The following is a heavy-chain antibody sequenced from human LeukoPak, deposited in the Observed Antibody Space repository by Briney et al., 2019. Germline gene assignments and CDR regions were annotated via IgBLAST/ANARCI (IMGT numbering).Heavy chain of an antibody. V-gene: IGHV3-15*01. CDR2: IKSKTDGGTT. J-gene: IGHJ3*02. Sequence: NPGGSLRLSCAASGFIFSRFWMNWVRQAPGKGLEWVGRIKSKTDGGTTDYAAPVKGRFTISRDDSKNTLYLQMNSLKTEDTAVYYCTTDTRYNWNRDAFDIWGQGTMVTVSS. CDR3: TTDTRYNWNRDAFDI. CDR1: GFIFSRFW. D-gene: IGHD1-1*01.